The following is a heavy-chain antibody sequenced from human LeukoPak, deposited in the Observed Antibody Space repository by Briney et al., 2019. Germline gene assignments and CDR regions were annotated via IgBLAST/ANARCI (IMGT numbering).Heavy chain of an antibody. CDR1: GYIFTSFW. D-gene: IGHD2-2*02. CDR2: IYPGDSDT. CDR3: ARFATAIPEYFDY. J-gene: IGHJ4*02. V-gene: IGHV5-51*01. Sequence: GGSLKISCKGSGYIFTSFWIAWVRQLPGKGLEWMGIIYPGDSDTRYSPSFEGQVTFSADKSISTAYLQWSSLKASDTAMYYCARFATAIPEYFDYWGQGTLVTVSS.